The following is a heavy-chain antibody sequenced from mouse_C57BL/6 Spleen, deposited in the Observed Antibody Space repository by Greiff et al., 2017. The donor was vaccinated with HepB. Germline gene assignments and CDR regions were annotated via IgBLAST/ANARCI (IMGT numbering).Heavy chain of an antibody. CDR2: IDPSDSET. V-gene: IGHV1-52*01. CDR1: GYTFTSYW. Sequence: QVQLQQPGAELVKPGASVKLSCKASGYTFTSYWMHWVKQRPGQGLEWIGNIDPSDSETHYNQKFKDKATLTVDKSSSTAYMQLSSLTSEDSAVYYCARGVLRLYYFDYWGQGTTLTVSS. CDR3: ARGVLRLYYFDY. J-gene: IGHJ2*01. D-gene: IGHD1-1*01.